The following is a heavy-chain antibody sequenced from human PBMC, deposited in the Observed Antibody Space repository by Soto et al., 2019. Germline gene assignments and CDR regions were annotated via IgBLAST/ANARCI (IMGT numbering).Heavy chain of an antibody. CDR1: GYTFTSYA. V-gene: IGHV1-3*01. CDR2: INAGNGNT. CDR3: ARDRILEWLDYYYYGMDV. J-gene: IGHJ6*02. Sequence: GASVEVSCKASGYTFTSYAMHWVRQAPGQRLEWMGWINAGNGNTKYSQKFQGRVTITRDTSASTAYMELSSLRSEDTAVYYCARDRILEWLDYYYYGMDVWGQGTTVTVSS. D-gene: IGHD3-3*01.